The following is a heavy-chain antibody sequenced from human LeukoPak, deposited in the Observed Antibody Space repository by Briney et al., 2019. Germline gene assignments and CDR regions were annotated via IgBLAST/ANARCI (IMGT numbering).Heavy chain of an antibody. D-gene: IGHD3-3*01. Sequence: ASVKVSCKASGGTFNNFAISWVRQAPGQGLEWVGGIIPISGTANYAQKFQGRVTITADESTSTAYMELSSLRSEDTAIYYCASPVKYYDTWSGYPPFDYWGQGTLVTVSS. CDR1: GGTFNNFA. V-gene: IGHV1-69*13. CDR3: ASPVKYYDTWSGYPPFDY. J-gene: IGHJ4*02. CDR2: IIPISGTA.